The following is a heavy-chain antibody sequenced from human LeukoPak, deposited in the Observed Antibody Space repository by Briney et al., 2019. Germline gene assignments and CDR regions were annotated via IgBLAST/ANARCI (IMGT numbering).Heavy chain of an antibody. CDR3: ARVIISGDYYFDH. D-gene: IGHD2-21*02. V-gene: IGHV3-66*02. CDR1: GFTVSSNY. J-gene: IGHJ4*02. Sequence: GGSLRLSCAASGFTVSSNYMSWVRQAPGKGLEWVSVIYSGGSTYYADSVKGRFTISRDNSKNTLYLQMNSLRAEDTAVYYCARVIISGDYYFDHWGQGTLVTVSS. CDR2: IYSGGST.